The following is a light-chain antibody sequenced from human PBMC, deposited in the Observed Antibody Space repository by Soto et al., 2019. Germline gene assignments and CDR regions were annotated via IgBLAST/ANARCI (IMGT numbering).Light chain of an antibody. V-gene: IGKV1-5*01. CDR2: DAS. Sequence: DIQMTQSPSTLSASVGDRVTMTCRASQSISSWLAWYQQKPGKAPKLLIYDASSLESGVPSRFSGSGSGTEFTLTISSLKPDDFATYYCQQYQSYSRTFGQGTKV. CDR1: QSISSW. CDR3: QQYQSYSRT. J-gene: IGKJ1*01.